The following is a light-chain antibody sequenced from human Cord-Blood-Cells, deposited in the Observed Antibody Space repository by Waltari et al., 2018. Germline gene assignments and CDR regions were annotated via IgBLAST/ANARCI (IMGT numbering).Light chain of an antibody. J-gene: IGKJ4*01. Sequence: ESVLTQSPGTLSLSPGERATPSCRARQRVSSSYLAWYQQKPGQAPRLLIHGASSRATGIPDRFSGSVSETDFTLTISRLEPEDFAVYYCQQYGSSPPLTFGGGTKVEIK. CDR3: QQYGSSPPLT. V-gene: IGKV3-20*01. CDR2: GAS. CDR1: QRVSSSY.